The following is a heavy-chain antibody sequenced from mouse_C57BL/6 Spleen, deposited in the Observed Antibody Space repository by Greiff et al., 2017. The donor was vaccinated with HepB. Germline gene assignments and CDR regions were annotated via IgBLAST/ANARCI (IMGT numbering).Heavy chain of an antibody. Sequence: VQLQQSGAELVKPGASVKLSCKASGYTFTSYWMHWVKQRPGQGLEWIGMIHPNSGSTNYNEKFKSKATLTVDKSSSTAYMQLSSLTSEDSAVYYCARSLYGSPYFDYWGQGTTLTVSS. V-gene: IGHV1-64*01. CDR1: GYTFTSYW. J-gene: IGHJ2*01. CDR3: ARSLYGSPYFDY. D-gene: IGHD1-1*01. CDR2: IHPNSGST.